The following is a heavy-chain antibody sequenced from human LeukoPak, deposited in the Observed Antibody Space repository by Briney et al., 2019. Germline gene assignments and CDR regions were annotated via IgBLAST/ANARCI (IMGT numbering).Heavy chain of an antibody. CDR3: AKDRARFGELSLDY. V-gene: IGHV3-30*18. Sequence: GGSLRLSCAASGFTFSSYGMHWVRQAPGKGLEWVAVISYDGSNKYYADSVKGRFTISRDNSKNTLYLQMNSLRAEDTAVYYCAKDRARFGELSLDYWGQGTLVTVSS. CDR2: ISYDGSNK. J-gene: IGHJ4*02. CDR1: GFTFSSYG. D-gene: IGHD3-10*01.